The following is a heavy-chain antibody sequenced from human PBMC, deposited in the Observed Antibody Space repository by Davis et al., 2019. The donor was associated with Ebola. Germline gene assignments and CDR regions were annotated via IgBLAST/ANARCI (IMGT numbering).Heavy chain of an antibody. CDR2: INPNSGGT. CDR3: ARDGSTSDQKSGELDY. CDR1: GYTFTGYY. V-gene: IGHV1-2*02. D-gene: IGHD7-27*01. J-gene: IGHJ4*02. Sequence: AASVKVSCKASGYTFTGYYMHWVRQAPGQGLEWMGWINPNSGGTNYAQKFQGRVTMTRDTSITTAYMELSTLRSYDTAVYYCARDGSTSDQKSGELDYWGQGPLVTVSS.